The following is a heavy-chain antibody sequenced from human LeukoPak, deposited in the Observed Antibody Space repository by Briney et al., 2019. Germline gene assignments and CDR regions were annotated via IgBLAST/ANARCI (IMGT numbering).Heavy chain of an antibody. V-gene: IGHV3-53*01. CDR3: ARGWHGYGGLNDAFDI. CDR2: IYSGCST. J-gene: IGHJ3*02. Sequence: GGSLRLSCAASGFTVSSSYMSWLRQAPGKGLEWVSVIYSGCSTYYADSVKGRFTISRDNSKDSLNLQMNSLRAEDTAVYYCARGWHGYGGLNDAFDIWGRGTMVTVSS. CDR1: GFTVSSSY. D-gene: IGHD4-23*01.